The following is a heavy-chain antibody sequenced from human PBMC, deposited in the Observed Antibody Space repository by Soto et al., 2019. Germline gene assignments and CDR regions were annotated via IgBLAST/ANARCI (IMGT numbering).Heavy chain of an antibody. CDR2: INPNSGGT. CDR1: GYTFTGYY. CDR3: ARVAVWQQWLALFDY. D-gene: IGHD6-19*01. V-gene: IGHV1-2*02. J-gene: IGHJ4*02. Sequence: QVQLVQSGAEVKKPGASVKVSCKASGYTFTGYYMHWVRQAPGQGLEWMGWINPNSGGTNYAQKFQGRVTMTRDTSISTAYMELSRLRSDDTAVYYCARVAVWQQWLALFDYWGQGTLVTVSS.